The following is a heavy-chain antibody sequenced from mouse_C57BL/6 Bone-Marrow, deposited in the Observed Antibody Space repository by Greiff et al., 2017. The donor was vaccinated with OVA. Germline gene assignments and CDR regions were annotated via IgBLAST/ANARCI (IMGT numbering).Heavy chain of an antibody. CDR1: GFTFSDYY. CDR2: ISHGGGST. J-gene: IGHJ3*01. Sequence: EVHLVESGGGLVQPGGSLKLSCAASGFTFSDYYMYWVSQTPEKRLEWVAYISHGGGSTYYPDTVKGRSTISRDNAKNTLYMQMSRLKSEDTAMDYCARQRYYGSSYWFAYWGQGTLVTVSA. V-gene: IGHV5-12*01. CDR3: ARQRYYGSSYWFAY. D-gene: IGHD1-1*01.